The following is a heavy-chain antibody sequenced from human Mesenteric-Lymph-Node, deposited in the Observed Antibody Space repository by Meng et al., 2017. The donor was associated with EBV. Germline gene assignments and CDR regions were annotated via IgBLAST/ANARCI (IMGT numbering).Heavy chain of an antibody. CDR3: ARDSGSYYYYFDY. J-gene: IGHJ4*02. D-gene: IGHD1-26*01. CDR1: GSTFTSYA. CDR2: INTDTGNP. Sequence: QVQLVHSGSELRKPGALVQVSCKASGSTFTSYAINWVRQAPGQGLEWMGWINTDTGNPTYAQDLAGRFVFSLDTSVSTAYLQISSLKADDTAVYYCARDSGSYYYYFDYWGQGTLVTVSS. V-gene: IGHV7-4-1*02.